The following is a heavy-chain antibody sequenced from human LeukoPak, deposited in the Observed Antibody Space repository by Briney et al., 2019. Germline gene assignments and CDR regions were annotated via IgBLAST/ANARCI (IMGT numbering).Heavy chain of an antibody. CDR1: GGSISSSSYY. D-gene: IGHD6-13*01. J-gene: IGHJ4*02. CDR2: IYYSGST. Sequence: SETLSLTCTVSGGSISSSSYYWGWIRQPPGKGLEWIGSIYYSGSTYYNPSLKSRVTISVDTSKNQFSLKLSSVTAADTAVYYCATGEQQLAAFDYSGQGTLVTVSS. V-gene: IGHV4-39*01. CDR3: ATGEQQLAAFDY.